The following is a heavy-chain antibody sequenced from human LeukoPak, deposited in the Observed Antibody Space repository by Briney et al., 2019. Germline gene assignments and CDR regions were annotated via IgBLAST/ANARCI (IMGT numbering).Heavy chain of an antibody. V-gene: IGHV3-11*01. J-gene: IGHJ4*02. CDR1: GFTFSDYY. D-gene: IGHD5-18*01. CDR2: VSGSGSPI. CDR3: ARDRGGRGFTYGQPLDY. Sequence: GGSLRLSCAASGFTFSDYYMSWIRQAPGKGLEWVSYVSGSGSPIYYADSVKGRFTVSRDNAKNSLYLQMNSLRAEDTAVYYCARDRGGRGFTYGQPLDYWGQGTLVTVSS.